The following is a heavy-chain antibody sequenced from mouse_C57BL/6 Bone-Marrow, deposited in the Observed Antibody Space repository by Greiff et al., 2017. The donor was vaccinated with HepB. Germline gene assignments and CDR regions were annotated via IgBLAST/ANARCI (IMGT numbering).Heavy chain of an antibody. J-gene: IGHJ2*01. Sequence: EVHLVESGGGLVKPGGSLKLSCAASGFTFSDYGMHWVRQAPEKGLEWVAYISSGSSTIYYADTVKGRFTISRDNAKNTLFLQMTSLRSEDTAMYYCARKLRGHFDYWGQGTTLTVSS. CDR1: GFTFSDYG. CDR3: ARKLRGHFDY. D-gene: IGHD3-3*01. CDR2: ISSGSSTI. V-gene: IGHV5-17*01.